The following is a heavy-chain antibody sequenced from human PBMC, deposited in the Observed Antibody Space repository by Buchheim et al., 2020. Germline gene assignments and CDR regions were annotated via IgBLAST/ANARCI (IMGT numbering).Heavy chain of an antibody. V-gene: IGHV4-59*01. J-gene: IGHJ6*03. Sequence: QVQLQESGPGLVKPSETLSLTCTVSGGSISSYYWSWIRQPPGKGLEWIGYIYYSGSTNYNPSLKSRVTISVDTSKNQFSLKLSSVTAADTAVYYCAGNWNSYYYYYMDVWGKGTT. CDR2: IYYSGST. CDR1: GGSISSYY. CDR3: AGNWNSYYYYYMDV. D-gene: IGHD1-7*01.